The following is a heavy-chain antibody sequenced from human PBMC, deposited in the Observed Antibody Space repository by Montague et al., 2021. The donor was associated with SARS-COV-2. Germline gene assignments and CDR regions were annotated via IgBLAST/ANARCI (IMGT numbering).Heavy chain of an antibody. J-gene: IGHJ6*03. CDR1: GGSFSTYS. Sequence: SETLSLTCAVHGGSFSTYSWNWIRQPPGKGLGWIGVIHHGGSTNNNPYLKSQVTISAATSKTQFSLKLTSVAAAATAVHYCARLGDGVVPSPVLGVGPYYSYYYRDIWGKGTTVTASS. CDR3: ARLGDGVVPSPVLGVGPYYSYYYRDI. D-gene: IGHD2-8*02. V-gene: IGHV4-34*01. CDR2: IHHGGST.